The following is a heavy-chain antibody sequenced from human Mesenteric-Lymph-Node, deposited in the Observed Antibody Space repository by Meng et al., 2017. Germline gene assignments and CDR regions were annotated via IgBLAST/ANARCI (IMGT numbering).Heavy chain of an antibody. CDR1: GYTFTDYY. Sequence: ASVKVSCKASGYTFTDYYMHWVRQATGQGLEWMGWMNPNSGNTGYAQKFQGRVTMTRNTSISTAYMELSSLRSEDTAVYYCARAEGAFDIWGQGTMVTVSS. J-gene: IGHJ3*02. V-gene: IGHV1-8*02. CDR2: MNPNSGNT. CDR3: ARAEGAFDI.